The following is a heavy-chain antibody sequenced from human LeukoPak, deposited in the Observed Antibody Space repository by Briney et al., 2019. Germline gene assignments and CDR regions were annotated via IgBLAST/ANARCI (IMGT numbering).Heavy chain of an antibody. J-gene: IGHJ2*01. CDR1: GGSVSSGSYY. D-gene: IGHD6-13*01. CDR3: ARADSSSWYWYFDL. CDR2: IYYSGST. V-gene: IGHV4-61*01. Sequence: PSETLSLTCTVSGGSVSSGSYYWSWIRQPPGKGLEWIGYIYYSGSTNYNPSLKSRVTISVDTSKNQFSPKLSSVTAADTAVYYCARADSSSWYWYFDLWGRGTLVTVSS.